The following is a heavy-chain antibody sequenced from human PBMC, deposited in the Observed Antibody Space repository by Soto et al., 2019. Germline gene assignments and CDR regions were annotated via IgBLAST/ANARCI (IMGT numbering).Heavy chain of an antibody. CDR1: GFTFSTYG. V-gene: IGHV3-30*18. D-gene: IGHD6-13*01. CDR3: AKERYSSRSPDIDY. Sequence: QVQLVESGGGVVQPGRSLRLSCAASGFTFSTYGMHWVRQAPGKGLEWVAVISYEGTNKYYADSVKGRFTISRTNSKTTLYLQMTSLRAEDRAVYYCAKERYSSRSPDIDYWGQGTLVTVSS. CDR2: ISYEGTNK. J-gene: IGHJ4*02.